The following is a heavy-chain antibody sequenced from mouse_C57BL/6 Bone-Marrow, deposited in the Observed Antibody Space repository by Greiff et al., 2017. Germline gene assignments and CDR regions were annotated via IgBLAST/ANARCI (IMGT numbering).Heavy chain of an antibody. CDR3: ARRGWLLRYFDV. CDR1: GYTFTGYW. V-gene: IGHV1-9*01. J-gene: IGHJ1*03. D-gene: IGHD2-3*01. Sequence: LMKPGASVKLSCKATGYTFTGYWIEWVKQRPGHGLEWSGEILPGSGRTNYNEKFKGKATFTADTSSNTAYMQLSSLTTEDSAIYYCARRGWLLRYFDVWGTGTTVTVSS. CDR2: ILPGSGRT.